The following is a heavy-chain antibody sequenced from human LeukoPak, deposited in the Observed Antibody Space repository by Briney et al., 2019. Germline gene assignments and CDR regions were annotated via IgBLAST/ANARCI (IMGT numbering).Heavy chain of an antibody. V-gene: IGHV1-69*01. CDR2: IIPIFGTA. Sequence: GSSVKVSCKASGGTFSSYAISWVRQAPGQGLEWMGGIIPIFGTANYAQKFQGRVTITADESTSTAYMELSSLRSEDTAVYYCARDRGVVVTAPRGLVGFDPWGQGTLVTVSS. D-gene: IGHD2-21*02. CDR3: ARDRGVVVTAPRGLVGFDP. CDR1: GGTFSSYA. J-gene: IGHJ5*02.